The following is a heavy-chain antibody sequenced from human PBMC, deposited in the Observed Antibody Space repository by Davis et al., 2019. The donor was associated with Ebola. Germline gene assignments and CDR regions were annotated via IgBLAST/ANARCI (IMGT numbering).Heavy chain of an antibody. Sequence: GESLKISCAASGFSFSNCWMTWVRQAPGKGLEWVSIFYSVGNTYYAESVKGRFTISRDTSKNTLYLQLNSLRPEDTAVYYCVGYYAGIHDYWGQGTLVTVSS. J-gene: IGHJ4*02. V-gene: IGHV3-53*01. CDR2: FYSVGNT. CDR1: GFSFSNCW. CDR3: VGYYAGIHDY. D-gene: IGHD4-23*01.